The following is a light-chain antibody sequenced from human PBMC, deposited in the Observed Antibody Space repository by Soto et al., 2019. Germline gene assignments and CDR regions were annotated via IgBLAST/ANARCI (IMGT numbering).Light chain of an antibody. Sequence: QSALTQPASVSGSPGQSVTISCAGTSSDVGGYNFVSWYQQHPGKAPQLMIYDVSSRPSGVSNRFSGSKSGNKASLTISGLQAEDEADYYCSSYTSSYTYVFGTGTKLTVL. V-gene: IGLV2-14*03. CDR3: SSYTSSYTYV. CDR1: SSDVGGYNF. CDR2: DVS. J-gene: IGLJ1*01.